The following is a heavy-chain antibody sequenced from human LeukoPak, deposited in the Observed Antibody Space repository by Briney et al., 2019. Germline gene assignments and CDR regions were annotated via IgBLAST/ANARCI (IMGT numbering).Heavy chain of an antibody. V-gene: IGHV1-69*13. J-gene: IGHJ5*02. D-gene: IGHD6-13*01. Sequence: SVKVSCKASGGTFSSYAISWVRQAPGQGLEWMGGIIPIFGTANYAQKFQGRVTITADESTSTAYMELSSLRSEDTAVYYCARDRSPYSSSWSKFYPWGQGTLVTVSS. CDR3: ARDRSPYSSSWSKFYP. CDR2: IIPIFGTA. CDR1: GGTFSSYA.